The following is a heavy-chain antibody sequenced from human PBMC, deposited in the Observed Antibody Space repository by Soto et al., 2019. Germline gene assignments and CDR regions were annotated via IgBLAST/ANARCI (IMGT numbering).Heavy chain of an antibody. D-gene: IGHD1-26*01. V-gene: IGHV1-69*01. CDR2: IIPIFGTA. CDR3: ARDGGRHSGGIDY. J-gene: IGHJ4*02. Sequence: QVQLVQSGAEGKKPGSSVKVSCKASGGTFSSYSINWVRQAPGQGLEWMGEIIPIFGTANYAKKFQGRVTITADESTSTAYMELSSLRSEDTAVYYCARDGGRHSGGIDYWGQGTLVTVSS. CDR1: GGTFSSYS.